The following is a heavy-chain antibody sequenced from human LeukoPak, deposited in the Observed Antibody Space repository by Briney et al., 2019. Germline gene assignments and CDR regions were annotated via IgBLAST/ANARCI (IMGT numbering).Heavy chain of an antibody. Sequence: NPSETLPLTCTVSGGSISSYYWSWIRQPAGKGLEWIGRIHTSGSTNYNPSLKSRVTMSVDTSKNQFSLKLSSVTAADTAVYYCARVSKFNSSRGVRGAFDIWGQGTMVTVSS. CDR2: IHTSGST. J-gene: IGHJ3*02. V-gene: IGHV4-4*07. CDR3: ARVSKFNSSRGVRGAFDI. CDR1: GGSISSYY. D-gene: IGHD6-13*01.